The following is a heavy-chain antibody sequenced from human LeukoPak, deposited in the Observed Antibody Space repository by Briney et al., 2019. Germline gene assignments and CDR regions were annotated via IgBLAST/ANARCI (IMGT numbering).Heavy chain of an antibody. CDR1: GFTFSSYA. Sequence: GGSLRLSCAASGFTFSSYAMSWVRQAPGRGLEWVSAISGSGGSTYYADSVKGRFTISRDNSKNTLYLQMNSLRAEDTAVYYCAKGVGGSANYYYMDVWGKGTTVTVSS. CDR3: AKGVGGSANYYYMDV. D-gene: IGHD3-16*01. CDR2: ISGSGGST. J-gene: IGHJ6*03. V-gene: IGHV3-23*01.